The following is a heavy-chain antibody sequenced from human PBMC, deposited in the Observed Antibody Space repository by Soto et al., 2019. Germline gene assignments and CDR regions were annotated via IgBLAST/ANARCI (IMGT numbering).Heavy chain of an antibody. Sequence: SETLSLTCTVSGGSVSRDSNFWSWIRQPPGKGLEWIGYIYYSGPTRYNPSLESRVTISIDSSKNQVSLNLTSVTAADTAVYYCARGYSNYAHWGRGTLVTVTS. CDR2: IYYSGPT. CDR1: GGSVSRDSNF. D-gene: IGHD4-4*01. J-gene: IGHJ1*01. V-gene: IGHV4-61*01. CDR3: ARGYSNYAH.